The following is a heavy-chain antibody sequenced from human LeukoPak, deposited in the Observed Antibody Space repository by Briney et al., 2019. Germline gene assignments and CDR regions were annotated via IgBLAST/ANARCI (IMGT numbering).Heavy chain of an antibody. Sequence: SQTLSLTCAISGDSVSSNSVAWNWIRQSPSRGLEWLGRTYYRSKWYNDCAVSVKSRITINPDTSKNQFSLQLNSVAPEDTAVYYCARGWYYYFDYWGQGTLVTVSS. J-gene: IGHJ4*02. CDR3: ARGWYYYFDY. V-gene: IGHV6-1*01. CDR2: TYYRSKWYN. CDR1: GDSVSSNSVA. D-gene: IGHD1-14*01.